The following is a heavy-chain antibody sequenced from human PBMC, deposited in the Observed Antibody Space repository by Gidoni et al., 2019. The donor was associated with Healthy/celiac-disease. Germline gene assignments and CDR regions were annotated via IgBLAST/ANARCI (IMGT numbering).Heavy chain of an antibody. Sequence: EVQLVESGEGLVQPGGSLRLSCAASGFTFSSYAMHWVRQAPGKGLEYVSAISSNGGSTYYADSVKGRFTISRDNSKNTLYLQMGSLRAEDMAVYYCARSVPEVVAAGPLLDWGQGTLVTVSS. V-gene: IGHV3-64*02. CDR3: ARSVPEVVAAGPLLD. J-gene: IGHJ4*02. D-gene: IGHD2-15*01. CDR2: ISSNGGST. CDR1: GFTFSSYA.